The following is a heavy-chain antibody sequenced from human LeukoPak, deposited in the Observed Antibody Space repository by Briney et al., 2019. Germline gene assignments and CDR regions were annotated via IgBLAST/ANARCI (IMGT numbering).Heavy chain of an antibody. D-gene: IGHD6-19*01. CDR2: IGTSGNTI. Sequence: GGPLRLSCATSGFTFSGYIMNWVRQAPGKGLEWVSFIGTSGNTIYYAGSVKGRFTVSRDNAKNSLYLQMNSLRAEDTAVYYCARDQWLDYWGHGTLVTVSS. CDR3: ARDQWLDY. CDR1: GFTFSGYI. V-gene: IGHV3-48*01. J-gene: IGHJ4*01.